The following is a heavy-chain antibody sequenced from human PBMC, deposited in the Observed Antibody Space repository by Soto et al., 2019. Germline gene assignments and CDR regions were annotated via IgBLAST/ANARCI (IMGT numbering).Heavy chain of an antibody. CDR2: IWYDGSNK. J-gene: IGHJ3*02. CDR3: ARPWDIGDDAFDI. V-gene: IGHV3-33*01. Sequence: QVQLVESGGGVVQPGRSLRLSCAASGFTFSSYGMHWVRQAPGKGLEWVAVIWYDGSNKYYADSVKGRFTISRDNSKNTLYLQMNSLRAEDTAVYYCARPWDIGDDAFDIWGQGTMVTVSS. D-gene: IGHD2-15*01. CDR1: GFTFSSYG.